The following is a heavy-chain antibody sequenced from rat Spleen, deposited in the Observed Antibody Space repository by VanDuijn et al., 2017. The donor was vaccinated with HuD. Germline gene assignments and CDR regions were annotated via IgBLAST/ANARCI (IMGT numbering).Heavy chain of an antibody. CDR3: ATYSSPDY. Sequence: EVQLVESGGGLVQPGGSLKLSCVASGITFTNYWMTWIRQAPGKGLEWIASITNTGDSTYYLDSVKGRFTISRNNAKSTLYLQMSSLRSEDTATYYCATYSSPDYWGQGVMVTVSS. D-gene: IGHD1-2*01. V-gene: IGHV5-31*01. CDR1: GITFTNYW. CDR2: ITNTGDST. J-gene: IGHJ2*01.